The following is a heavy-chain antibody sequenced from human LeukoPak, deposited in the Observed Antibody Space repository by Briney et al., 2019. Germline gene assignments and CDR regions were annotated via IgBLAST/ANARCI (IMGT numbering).Heavy chain of an antibody. Sequence: PGGSLTLSCAASGFTFSSYSMNWVRQAPGKGLEWVSSISSSSSCIYYADSVKGRFTISRDNAKNSLYLQMNSLRAEDAAVYYCARGGMRAAAGTFDYWGQGTLVTVSS. CDR2: ISSSSSCI. CDR3: ARGGMRAAAGTFDY. D-gene: IGHD6-13*01. CDR1: GFTFSSYS. V-gene: IGHV3-21*01. J-gene: IGHJ4*02.